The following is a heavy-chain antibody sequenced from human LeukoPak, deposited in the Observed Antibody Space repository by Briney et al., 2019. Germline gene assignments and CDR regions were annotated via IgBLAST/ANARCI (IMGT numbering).Heavy chain of an antibody. CDR2: ISSDGSNT. J-gene: IGHJ4*02. CDR3: ARSRNGPFDY. CDR1: GFTFSYYW. Sequence: GGSLRLSCAASGFTFSYYWMHWVRQAPGKGLVWVSRISSDGSNTSQADSVKGRFTISRDNARNTLYLQMNNLRAEDTALYYCARSRNGPFDYWGQGTLVTVSS. V-gene: IGHV3-74*01.